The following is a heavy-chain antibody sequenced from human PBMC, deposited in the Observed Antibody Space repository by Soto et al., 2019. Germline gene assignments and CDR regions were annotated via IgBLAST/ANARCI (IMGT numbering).Heavy chain of an antibody. CDR2: IYYSGST. Sequence: PSETLSLTCTVSGGSISSSSYYWGWIRQPPGKGLEWIGSIYYSGSTYYNPSLKSRVTISVDTSKNQFSLKLSSVTAADTAVYYCASWSTVTFDYWGQGTLVTVSS. V-gene: IGHV4-39*01. CDR1: GGSISSSSYY. J-gene: IGHJ4*02. D-gene: IGHD4-17*01. CDR3: ASWSTVTFDY.